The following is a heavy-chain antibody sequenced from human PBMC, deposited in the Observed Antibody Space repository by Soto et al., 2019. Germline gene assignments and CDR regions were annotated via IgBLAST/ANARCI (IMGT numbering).Heavy chain of an antibody. J-gene: IGHJ4*02. D-gene: IGHD6-19*01. CDR3: ARPQMRWQWLSSQRPGTGHFDY. CDR2: ISYDGSNK. CDR1: GFTFSSYA. Sequence: QVQLVESGGGVVQPGRSLRLSCAASGFTFSSYAMHWVRQAPGKGLEWVAVISYDGSNKYYADSVKGRFTISRDNSKNTLYLQMNSLRAEDTAVYYCARPQMRWQWLSSQRPGTGHFDYWGQGTLVTVSS. V-gene: IGHV3-30-3*01.